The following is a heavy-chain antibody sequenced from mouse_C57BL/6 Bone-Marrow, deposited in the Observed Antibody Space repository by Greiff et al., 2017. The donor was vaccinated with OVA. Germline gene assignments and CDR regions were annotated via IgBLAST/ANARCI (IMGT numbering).Heavy chain of an antibody. Sequence: GGGLVQPKGSLKLSCAASGFRFNTYAMIWVRQAPGKGLEWVARIRSKSNNYATYYADSVKDRFTISRDDSEIKLYLQMNNMKTEGTAMYYCVSLAYYSNYAYAYWGQGTLVTVSA. CDR2: IRSKSNNYAT. V-gene: IGHV10-1*01. CDR3: VSLAYYSNYAYAY. J-gene: IGHJ3*01. CDR1: GFRFNTYA. D-gene: IGHD2-5*01.